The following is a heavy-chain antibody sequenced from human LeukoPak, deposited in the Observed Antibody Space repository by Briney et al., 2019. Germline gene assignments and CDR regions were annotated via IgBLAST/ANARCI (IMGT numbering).Heavy chain of an antibody. CDR1: GGSISSGGYY. D-gene: IGHD4-17*01. Sequence: SETLSLTCTVSGGSISSGGYYWSWIRQHPGKGLEWIGYIYYSGSTYYNPSLKSRVTISVDTSKNQFSLKLSSVTAADTAVYYCAMTMTTVTTKYYYYGMDVWGQGTTVTVSS. CDR2: IYYSGST. V-gene: IGHV4-31*03. J-gene: IGHJ6*02. CDR3: AMTMTTVTTKYYYYGMDV.